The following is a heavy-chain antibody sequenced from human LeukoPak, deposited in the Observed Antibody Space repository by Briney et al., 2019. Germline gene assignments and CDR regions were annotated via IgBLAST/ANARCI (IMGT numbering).Heavy chain of an antibody. V-gene: IGHV1-69*05. D-gene: IGHD6-6*01. CDR2: IIPIFGTA. CDR3: ARDDIAASLSSY. Sequence: SVKVSCKASGGTFSNYAISWVRQAPGQGLEWMGRIIPIFGTANYAQKFQGRVTITTDESTSTAYMELSSLRSEDTAVYYCARDDIAASLSSYWGQGTLVTVSS. CDR1: GGTFSNYA. J-gene: IGHJ4*02.